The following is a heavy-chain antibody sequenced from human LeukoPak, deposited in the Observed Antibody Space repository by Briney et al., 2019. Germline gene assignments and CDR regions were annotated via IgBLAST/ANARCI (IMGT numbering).Heavy chain of an antibody. CDR1: GFTLSNAW. Sequence: PGGSLRLSCAASGFTLSNAWMSWVRQAPGKGLEWVGRIKSKTDGGTTDYAAPVKGRFTISRDDSKNTLYLQMNSLKTEDTAVYYCTSKLRYFDWFTASGAFDIWGQGTMVTVSS. CDR3: TSKLRYFDWFTASGAFDI. V-gene: IGHV3-15*05. CDR2: IKSKTDGGTT. D-gene: IGHD3-9*01. J-gene: IGHJ3*02.